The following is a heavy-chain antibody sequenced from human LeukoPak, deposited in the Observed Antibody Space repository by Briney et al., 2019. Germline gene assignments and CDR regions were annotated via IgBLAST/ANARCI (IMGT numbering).Heavy chain of an antibody. CDR2: ISSSSSYI. J-gene: IGHJ4*02. Sequence: GGTLRLSCAASGFTSSSYGMSWVRQAPGKGLEWVSSISSSSSYIYYADSVKGRFTISRDNAKNSLYLQMNSLRAEDTAVYYCARRNEQGDDYWGQGTLVTVSS. CDR3: ARRNEQGDDY. V-gene: IGHV3-21*01. CDR1: GFTSSSYG. D-gene: IGHD3-16*01.